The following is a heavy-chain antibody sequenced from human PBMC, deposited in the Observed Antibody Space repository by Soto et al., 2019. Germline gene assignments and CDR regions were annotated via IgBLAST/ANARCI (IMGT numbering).Heavy chain of an antibody. CDR2: IWYDGSNK. CDR1: GFTFSSYG. D-gene: IGHD2-2*01. J-gene: IGHJ6*01. Sequence: PGGSLRLSCAASGFTFSSYGMHWVREAPGKGLEWVAVIWYDGSNKYYADSVKGRFTIARDNSKNTLYRQMNSLRAEDTAVYYSALGACSSTTCCHYYYYGMDVWGQETMVTVSS. CDR3: ALGACSSTTCCHYYYYGMDV. V-gene: IGHV3-33*01.